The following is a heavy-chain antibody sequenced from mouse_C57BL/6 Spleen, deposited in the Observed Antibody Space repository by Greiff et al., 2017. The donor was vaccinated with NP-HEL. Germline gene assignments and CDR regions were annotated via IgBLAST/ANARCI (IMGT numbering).Heavy chain of an antibody. CDR3: ARRNYSNYVTWFAY. D-gene: IGHD2-5*01. CDR2: IYPSDSET. Sequence: VQLQQPGAELVRPGSSVKLSCKASGYTFTSYWMDWVKQRPGQGLEWIGNIYPSDSETHYNQKFKDKATLTVDKSSSTAYMQLSSLTSEDSAVYYCARRNYSNYVTWFAYWGQGTLVTVSA. J-gene: IGHJ3*01. CDR1: GYTFTSYW. V-gene: IGHV1-61*01.